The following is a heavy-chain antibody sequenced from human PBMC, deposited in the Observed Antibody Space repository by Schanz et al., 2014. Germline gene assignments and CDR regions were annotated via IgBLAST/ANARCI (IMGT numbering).Heavy chain of an antibody. CDR3: AKIERNED. D-gene: IGHD1-1*01. CDR2: ITYNGGTI. CDR1: GFMFSSYG. J-gene: IGHJ4*02. Sequence: VQLVESGGGVVQPGRSLRLSCAASGFMFSSYGMHWVRQAPGKGLEWISYITYNGGTIYYADSVKGRFTISRDNAKNSLYLEMNSLRAEDTAVYFCAKIERNEDWGQGTLVTVSS. V-gene: IGHV3-48*01.